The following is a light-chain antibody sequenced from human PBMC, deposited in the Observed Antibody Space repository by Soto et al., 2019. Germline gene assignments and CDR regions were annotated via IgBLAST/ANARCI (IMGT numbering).Light chain of an antibody. CDR1: KSLGSN. Sequence: RASKSLGSNLAWSQLKPGQXXRXXFYGASTRASDITGSFSGCGSGTEFTLTISSLQSEDFAVYYCQHYNTWPHTFGQGTKVDIK. CDR2: GAS. V-gene: IGKV3-15*01. CDR3: QHYNTWPHT. J-gene: IGKJ2*01.